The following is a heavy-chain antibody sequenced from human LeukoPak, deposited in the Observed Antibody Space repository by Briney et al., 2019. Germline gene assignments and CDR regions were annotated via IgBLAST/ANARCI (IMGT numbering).Heavy chain of an antibody. D-gene: IGHD7-27*01. J-gene: IGHJ4*02. V-gene: IGHV1-18*01. CDR1: GYTFTSYG. CDR2: ISAYNGNT. CDR3: ARGACDGDAHPHSPIDY. Sequence: ASVKVSCKVSGYTFTSYGISWVRQAPGQGLEWMGWISAYNGNTNYAQKLQGRVTMTTDTSTSTAYMELRSLRSDDTAVYYCARGACDGDAHPHSPIDYWGQGTLVTVSS.